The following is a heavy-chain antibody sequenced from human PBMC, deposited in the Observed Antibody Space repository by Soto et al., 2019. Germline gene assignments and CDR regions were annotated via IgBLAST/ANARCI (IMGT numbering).Heavy chain of an antibody. CDR1: GFTFSSYG. CDR3: AKDRIRFPRGNYYYYYMDV. CDR2: ISYDGSNK. V-gene: IGHV3-30*18. J-gene: IGHJ6*03. D-gene: IGHD3-3*01. Sequence: PGGSLRLSCAASGFTFSSYGMHWVRQAPGKGLEWVAVISYDGSNKYYADSVKGRFTISRDNSKNTLYLQMNSLRAEDTAVYYCAKDRIRFPRGNYYYYYMDVRGKGTTVTVSS.